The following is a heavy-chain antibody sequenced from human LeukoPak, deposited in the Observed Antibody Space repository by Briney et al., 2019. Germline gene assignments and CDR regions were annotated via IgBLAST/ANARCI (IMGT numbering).Heavy chain of an antibody. D-gene: IGHD2-15*01. CDR3: ARQALGYCSGGSCRTRYFDY. J-gene: IGHJ4*02. CDR1: GGSISSSSYY. CDR2: IYYSGST. Sequence: SETLSLTCTVSGGSISSSSYYWRWIRQPPGKGLERIGSIYYSGSTYYNQSLKSRVTISVDTTKSQFSLKLSSVTAADTAVYYCARQALGYCSGGSCRTRYFDYWGQGTLVTVTS. V-gene: IGHV4-39*01.